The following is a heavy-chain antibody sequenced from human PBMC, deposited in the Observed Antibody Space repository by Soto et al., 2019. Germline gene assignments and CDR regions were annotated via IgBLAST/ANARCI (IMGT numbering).Heavy chain of an antibody. CDR1: GFTFSSYG. D-gene: IGHD6-6*01. Sequence: QVQLVESGGGVVQPGRSLRLSCAASGFTFSSYGMHWVRQAPGKGLEWVAVIWYDGSNKYYADSVKGRFTISRDNSKNTLYLLMNSLRAEDTAVYYCARGPLAARPLPHYYYYGMDVWGQGTTVTVSS. V-gene: IGHV3-33*01. CDR2: IWYDGSNK. CDR3: ARGPLAARPLPHYYYYGMDV. J-gene: IGHJ6*02.